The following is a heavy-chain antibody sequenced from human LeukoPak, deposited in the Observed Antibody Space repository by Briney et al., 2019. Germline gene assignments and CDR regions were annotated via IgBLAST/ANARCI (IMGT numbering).Heavy chain of an antibody. V-gene: IGHV1-69*05. CDR2: ITPILGTA. CDR3: ARDLAPATEWNYADAFDV. CDR1: GGTFSNYG. J-gene: IGHJ3*01. D-gene: IGHD1-7*01. Sequence: SVKVSCKASGGTFSNYGISWVRQAPGQGLEWMGGITPILGTANYAQKFQGRVTINTDESTSTAYMELSSLGSEDTALYYCARDLAPATEWNYADAFDVWGQGTMVTVSS.